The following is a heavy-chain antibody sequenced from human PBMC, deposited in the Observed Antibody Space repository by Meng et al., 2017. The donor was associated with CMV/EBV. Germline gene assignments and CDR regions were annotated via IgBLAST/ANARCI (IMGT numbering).Heavy chain of an antibody. CDR1: GYTFTGYY. CDR2: INPNSGGT. V-gene: IGHV1-2*02. CDR3: ARGGERDSSGYRYGMDV. D-gene: IGHD3-22*01. Sequence: ASVKVSCQASGYTFTGYYMHWVRQAPGQGLEWMGWINPNSGGTNYAQKFQGRVTMTRDTSISTAYMELSRLRSDDTAVYYCARGGERDSSGYRYGMDVWGQGTTVTVSS. J-gene: IGHJ6*02.